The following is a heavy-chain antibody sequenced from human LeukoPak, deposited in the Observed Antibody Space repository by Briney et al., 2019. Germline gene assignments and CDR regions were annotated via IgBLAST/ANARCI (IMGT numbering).Heavy chain of an antibody. CDR3: ASQYTSSRIFDD. CDR2: ISSSSTYI. Sequence: GGSLRLSCVGSGFTSIAYALTWARQAPGKGLEWVSSISSSSTYIYYADSVKGRFTVSRDNAKNSLYLQMNSLRAEDTAVYFCASQYTSSRIFDDWGQGTLVTVSS. J-gene: IGHJ4*02. V-gene: IGHV3-21*01. D-gene: IGHD6-13*01. CDR1: GFTSIAYA.